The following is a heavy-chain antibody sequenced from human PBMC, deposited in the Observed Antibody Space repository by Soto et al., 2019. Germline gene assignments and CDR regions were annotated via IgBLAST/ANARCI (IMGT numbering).Heavy chain of an antibody. V-gene: IGHV3-23*01. J-gene: IGHJ6*02. CDR3: AKSFLCSSASCRDYYYYGLDV. Sequence: EVQLLESGGGLVQPGGSLRLSCAASGFTFSSAAMSWVRQTPGKGLEWVSAISGGGGSSYYADSVKGRFTISRDNSKNTLYLLMNSLRAEDTAVYYCAKSFLCSSASCRDYYYYGLDVWGQGTTVPVSS. D-gene: IGHD2-2*01. CDR1: GFTFSSAA. CDR2: ISGGGGSS.